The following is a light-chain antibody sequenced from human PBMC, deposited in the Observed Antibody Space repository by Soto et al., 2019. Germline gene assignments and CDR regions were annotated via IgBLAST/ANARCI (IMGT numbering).Light chain of an antibody. CDR2: DAS. CDR1: QSVSTW. V-gene: IGKV1-5*01. Sequence: DIQMTQSPSTLSASLGDRVSITCRASQSVSTWLAWYQQRPGKAPKLLIHDASSLERGVPSRFSGSGSGTEFTLTISSLQPDDFAAYYCQQYDTYPSTFGQGTKVDIK. J-gene: IGKJ1*01. CDR3: QQYDTYPST.